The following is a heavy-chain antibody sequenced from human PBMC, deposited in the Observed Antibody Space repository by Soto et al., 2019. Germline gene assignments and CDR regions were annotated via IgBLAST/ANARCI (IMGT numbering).Heavy chain of an antibody. J-gene: IGHJ6*02. CDR2: IYYSEST. CDR1: GGSISSVGYY. CDR3: ASSTTVTTPYV. V-gene: IGHV4-31*03. Sequence: QVQLQESGPGLVKPSQTLSLTCTVSGGSISSVGYYWSWIRQHPGKGLEWIGYIYYSESTYYNPSLKSRVTISVDTSKNQFSLKLSSVTAADTAVYYCASSTTVTTPYVWGQGTTVTVSS. D-gene: IGHD4-17*01.